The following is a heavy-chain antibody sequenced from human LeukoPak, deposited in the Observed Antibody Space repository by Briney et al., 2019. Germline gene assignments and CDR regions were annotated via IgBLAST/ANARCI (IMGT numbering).Heavy chain of an antibody. Sequence: ASVKVSCKASGYTFTSYGISWVRQAPGQGLEWMGGIIPIFGTANYAQKFQGRVTITADESTSTVYMELSSLRSEDTAVYYCARDLSDGSNDAFDIWGQGTMVTVSS. CDR1: GYTFTSYG. D-gene: IGHD2-15*01. V-gene: IGHV1-69*13. CDR3: ARDLSDGSNDAFDI. J-gene: IGHJ3*02. CDR2: IIPIFGTA.